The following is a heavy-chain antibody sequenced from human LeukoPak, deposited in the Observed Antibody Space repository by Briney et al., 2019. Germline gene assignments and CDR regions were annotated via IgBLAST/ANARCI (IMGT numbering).Heavy chain of an antibody. V-gene: IGHV3-30*04. D-gene: IGHD6-19*01. CDR2: ISYDSGNK. Sequence: GGSLRLSCAASGFTFSSYAMSWVRQAPGKGLEWVAVISYDSGNKYYADSVQGRFTISRDNSKSTLYLQMNSLRAEDTAMYYCARDLYSNGWRYYFDGWGQGTLVIASS. CDR1: GFTFSSYA. J-gene: IGHJ4*02. CDR3: ARDLYSNGWRYYFDG.